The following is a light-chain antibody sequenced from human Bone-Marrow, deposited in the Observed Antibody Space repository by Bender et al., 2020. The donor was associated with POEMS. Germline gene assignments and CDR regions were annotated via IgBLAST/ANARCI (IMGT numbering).Light chain of an antibody. J-gene: IGLJ2*01. Sequence: QSALTQPASVSGSAGQSITISCTGTSSDVGGYNFVSWYQQHPGKAPKLMIYEVSKRPSGVSNRFSGSKSDNTASLTISGLQAGDEADYYCSSYAGSNTVVFGGGTKLTVL. CDR2: EVS. V-gene: IGLV2-14*01. CDR3: SSYAGSNTVV. CDR1: SSDVGGYNF.